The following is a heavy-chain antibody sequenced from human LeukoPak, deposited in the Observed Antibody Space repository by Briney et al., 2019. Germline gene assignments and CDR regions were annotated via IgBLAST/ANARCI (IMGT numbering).Heavy chain of an antibody. D-gene: IGHD3-16*01. CDR1: GFTFSSYW. Sequence: VGSLPLSCAASGFTFSSYWMHWVRQAPGKGLEWVANIKLDGTERYYVDSVKGRFTISRDNAKNSLYLQMNSLRAEDTAVYYCASDRFYFGVWGEGSLVTVSS. V-gene: IGHV3-7*05. CDR2: IKLDGTER. CDR3: ASDRFYFGV. J-gene: IGHJ1*01.